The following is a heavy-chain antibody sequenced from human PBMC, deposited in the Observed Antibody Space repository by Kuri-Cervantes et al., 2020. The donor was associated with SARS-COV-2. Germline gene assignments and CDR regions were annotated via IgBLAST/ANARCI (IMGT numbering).Heavy chain of an antibody. CDR1: GGSFRGYY. CDR2: INHSGST. CDR3: ARPNIKQWLVLFGTGSAFDI. Sequence: GSLRLSCAVYGGSFRGYYWSWIRQPPGKGLEWIGEINHSGSTNYNPSLKSRVTISVDTSKNQFSLKLSSVTAADTAVYYCARPNIKQWLVLFGTGSAFDIWGQGTMVTVSS. J-gene: IGHJ3*02. D-gene: IGHD6-19*01. V-gene: IGHV4-34*01.